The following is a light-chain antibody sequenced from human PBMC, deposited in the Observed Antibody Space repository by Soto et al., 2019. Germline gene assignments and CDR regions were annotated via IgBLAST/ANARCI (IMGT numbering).Light chain of an antibody. CDR3: LHRMNWPLT. Sequence: EIIMTQSPVTLSVSPGERATLSCRASQSVRNNLAWYQHRPGQAPRLLIYGASSRATGIPARFSGTGSGTKFTLTISSLQPEDFGVYYCLHRMNWPLTFGQGTRLEI. V-gene: IGKV3-15*01. CDR2: GAS. J-gene: IGKJ5*01. CDR1: QSVRNN.